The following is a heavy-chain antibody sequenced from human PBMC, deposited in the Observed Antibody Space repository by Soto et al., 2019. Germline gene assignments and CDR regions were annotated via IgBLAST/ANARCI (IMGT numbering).Heavy chain of an antibody. D-gene: IGHD3-9*01. CDR3: ARLYDILTGTFDY. J-gene: IGHJ4*02. V-gene: IGHV4-4*02. CDR2: IYHSGST. CDR1: GGSISSSNW. Sequence: KTSETLSLTCAVSGGSISSSNWWSWVRQPPGKGLEWIGEIYHSGSTNYNPSLKSRVTISVDKSKNQFSLKLSSVTAADTAVYYCARLYDILTGTFDYWGQGTLVTVSS.